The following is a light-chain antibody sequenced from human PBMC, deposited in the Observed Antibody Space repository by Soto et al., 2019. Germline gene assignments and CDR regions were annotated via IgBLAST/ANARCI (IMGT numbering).Light chain of an antibody. J-gene: IGKJ1*01. CDR3: QQYGCSPRT. CDR1: QSVSSY. CDR2: DVS. V-gene: IGKV3-20*01. Sequence: EILWTQPQGNLSLSPGERATLSCSASQSVSSYLAWYQQKPGQAPRLLIYDVSNRATGIPARFSGSGSGTDFSLTISRLEPEDFAVYYCQQYGCSPRTFGQGTKVDIK.